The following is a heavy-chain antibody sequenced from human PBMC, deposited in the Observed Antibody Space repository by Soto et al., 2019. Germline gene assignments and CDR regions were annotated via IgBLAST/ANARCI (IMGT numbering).Heavy chain of an antibody. CDR3: ARRAVVVPAATYNWFDP. V-gene: IGHV4-39*01. D-gene: IGHD2-2*01. CDR1: GGSISSSSYY. Sequence: PSETLSLTCTVSGGSISSSSYYWGWIRQPPGKGLEWIGSIYYSGSTYYNPSLKSRVTISVDTSKNQFSLKLSSVTAADTAVYYCARRAVVVPAATYNWFDPWGQGTLVTVSS. CDR2: IYYSGST. J-gene: IGHJ5*02.